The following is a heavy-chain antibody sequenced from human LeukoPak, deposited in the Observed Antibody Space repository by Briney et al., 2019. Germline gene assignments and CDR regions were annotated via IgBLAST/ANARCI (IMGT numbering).Heavy chain of an antibody. CDR2: ISASGTT. V-gene: IGHV4-4*07. Sequence: SETLSLTCTVSSGSINGHYWSWIRQPAGKGLEWLGRISASGTTKYNLSLRNRVTMSVDTSKNQFALKVKSATAADTGVYYCARDNYGSGLPDFDYWGQGTLVTVSS. D-gene: IGHD3-10*01. J-gene: IGHJ4*02. CDR1: SGSINGHY. CDR3: ARDNYGSGLPDFDY.